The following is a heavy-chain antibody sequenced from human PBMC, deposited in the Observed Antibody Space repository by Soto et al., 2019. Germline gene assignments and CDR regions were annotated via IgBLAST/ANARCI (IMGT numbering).Heavy chain of an antibody. CDR1: GFTFSSYA. V-gene: IGHV3-23*01. CDR3: VKYGISVSRAFDI. D-gene: IGHD2-8*01. J-gene: IGHJ3*02. Sequence: EVQLLESGGGLVQPGGSLRLSCAASGFTFSSYAMSWVRQAPGKGLEWVSAISGSGGSTYYADSVKGRFTISRDNSKNTLYLQMNSLRAEDTALSYCVKYGISVSRAFDIWGQGTMVTVSS. CDR2: ISGSGGST.